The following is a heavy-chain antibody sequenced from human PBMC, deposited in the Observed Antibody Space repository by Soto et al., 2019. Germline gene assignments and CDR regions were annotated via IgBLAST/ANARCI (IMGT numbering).Heavy chain of an antibody. CDR3: ARDHLGIAAQDFDL. CDR2: ISSGRPDI. CDR1: GFSFDTYN. V-gene: IGHV3-21*02. D-gene: IGHD6-25*01. Sequence: EDQLVESGGGLVKPGGSLRLSCAASGFSFDTYNMNWVRQAPGKGLEWVSSISSGRPDIFYADSVRGRFTISRDDAKKSLLLPINRLRADDTAVYYCARDHLGIAAQDFDLSGQGALVTVSA. J-gene: IGHJ4*02.